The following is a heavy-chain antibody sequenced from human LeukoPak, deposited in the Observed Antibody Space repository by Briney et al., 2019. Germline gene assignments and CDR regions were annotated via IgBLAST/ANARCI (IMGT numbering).Heavy chain of an antibody. V-gene: IGHV4-59*08. CDR3: ARYGGSSVGGFDF. D-gene: IGHD4-23*01. CDR2: IYYSGST. J-gene: IGHJ3*01. Sequence: PSETLSLTCTVSGGSMSSYYWSWIRQPPGKELEWVGFIYYSGSTNYNPSHNSRVTIAVDTSKNQFSLKLSSVTAADTAVYYCARYGGSSVGGFDFWGQGTMVTVSP. CDR1: GGSMSSYY.